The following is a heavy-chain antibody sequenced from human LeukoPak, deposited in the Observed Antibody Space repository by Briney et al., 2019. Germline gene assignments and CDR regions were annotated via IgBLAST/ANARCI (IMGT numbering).Heavy chain of an antibody. Sequence: PSETLSLTCTVSGYSISSGYYWGWIRQPPGKGLEWIGSIYHSGSTYYNPSLKSRVTISVDTSKNQFSLKLSSVTAADAAVYYCARLITSRVYYFDYWGQGTLVAVSS. V-gene: IGHV4-38-2*02. CDR3: ARLITSRVYYFDY. CDR2: IYHSGST. D-gene: IGHD3-16*01. J-gene: IGHJ4*02. CDR1: GYSISSGYY.